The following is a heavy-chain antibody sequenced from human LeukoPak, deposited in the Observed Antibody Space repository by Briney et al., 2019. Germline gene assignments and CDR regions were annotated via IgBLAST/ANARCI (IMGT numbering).Heavy chain of an antibody. CDR3: ARRAAGRPGADYFQH. J-gene: IGHJ1*01. CDR1: GFTLRSYL. D-gene: IGHD3-10*01. V-gene: IGHV3-11*06. CDR2: ISSSSSYT. Sequence: GGSLRLSCAASGFTLRSYLMSWVRQAPGKGLEWVSYISSSSSYTNYPDSVKGGFTTARDNAKNSLYLQMNSLRDEETAVYYCARRAAGRPGADYFQHWGQGILVTVSS.